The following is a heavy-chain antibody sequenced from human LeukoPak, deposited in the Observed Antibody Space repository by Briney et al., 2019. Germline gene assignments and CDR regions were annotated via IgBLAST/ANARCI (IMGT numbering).Heavy chain of an antibody. J-gene: IGHJ6*03. CDR1: GGSISSSSYY. Sequence: ETLSLTCTVSGGSISSSSYYWGWIRQPPGKGLEWVSVIYSGGSTYYADSVKGRFTISRDNSKNTLYLQMSSLRAEDTAVYYCAKVAEVGATGYYYYMDVWGKGTTVTISS. D-gene: IGHD1-26*01. V-gene: IGHV3-66*01. CDR2: IYSGGST. CDR3: AKVAEVGATGYYYYMDV.